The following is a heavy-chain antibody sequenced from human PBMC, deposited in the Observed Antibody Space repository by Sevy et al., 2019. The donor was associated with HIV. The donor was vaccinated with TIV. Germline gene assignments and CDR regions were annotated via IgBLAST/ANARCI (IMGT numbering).Heavy chain of an antibody. J-gene: IGHJ4*02. V-gene: IGHV4-59*08. CDR1: VGSITSLY. CDR3: AGENAWGRGYS. Sequence: SETLSLTCTVSVGSITSLYWNWIRQPPGKGLEWIANIYYNGHINYNPSLKSRVTLSLDTSKNQFFLRLSSVTAADTAMYYCAGENAWGRGYSWGQGTLVTVSS. D-gene: IGHD1-26*01. CDR2: IYYNGHI.